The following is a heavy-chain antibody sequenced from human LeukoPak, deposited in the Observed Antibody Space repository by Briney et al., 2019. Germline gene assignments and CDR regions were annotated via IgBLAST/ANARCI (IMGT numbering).Heavy chain of an antibody. V-gene: IGHV4-34*01. CDR3: ARVVRRRDGYNYRDYYYMDV. CDR1: GGSFSGYY. CDR2: INHSGST. J-gene: IGHJ6*03. D-gene: IGHD5-24*01. Sequence: PSETLSLTCAVYGGSFSGYYWSWIRQPPGKGLEWIGEINHSGSTNYNPSLKSRVTISVDTSKNQFSLKLSSVTAADTAVYYCARVVRRRDGYNYRDYYYMDVWGKGTTVTVSS.